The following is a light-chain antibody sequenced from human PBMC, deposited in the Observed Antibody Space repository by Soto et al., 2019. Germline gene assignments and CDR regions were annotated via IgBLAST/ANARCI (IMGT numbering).Light chain of an antibody. CDR3: QQYNVYSPT. Sequence: DIHMTQSPSTLSASVGDRVTITCRASQSISSWLAWYQQKPGKAPNLLIYMASTLESGVPSTFCGSGSCKKSALTTTSLQPGDFATYYCQQYNVYSPTFGQWTKVEI. CDR2: MAS. CDR1: QSISSW. J-gene: IGKJ1*01. V-gene: IGKV1-5*03.